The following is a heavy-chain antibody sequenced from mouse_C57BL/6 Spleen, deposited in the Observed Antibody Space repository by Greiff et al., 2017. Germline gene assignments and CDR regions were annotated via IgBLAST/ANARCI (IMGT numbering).Heavy chain of an antibody. J-gene: IGHJ2*01. Sequence: EVKLQESGPELVKPGASVKISCKASGYSFTGYYMNWVKQSPEKSLEWIGEINPSTGGTTYNQKFKAKATLTVDKSSSTAYMQLKSLTSEDSAVYYCARRDYGYDYWGQGTTLTVSS. V-gene: IGHV1-42*01. CDR2: INPSTGGT. CDR1: GYSFTGYY. D-gene: IGHD2-2*01. CDR3: ARRDYGYDY.